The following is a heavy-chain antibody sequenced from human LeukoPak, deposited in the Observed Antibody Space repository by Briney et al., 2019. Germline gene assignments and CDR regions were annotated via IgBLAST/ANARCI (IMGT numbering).Heavy chain of an antibody. CDR1: GFTFSSYI. J-gene: IGHJ5*01. CDR3: ARDRVVSGRFGEVAS. D-gene: IGHD3-10*01. CDR2: ISSSSTYI. V-gene: IGHV3-21*01. Sequence: PGGSLRLSCAASGFTFSSYIMNWVRQAPGKGLEWVSFISSSSTYIYYADSVKGRFTISRDDAKNSLYLQMSSLRADDTAVYYCARDRVVSGRFGEVASWGQGTLVTVSS.